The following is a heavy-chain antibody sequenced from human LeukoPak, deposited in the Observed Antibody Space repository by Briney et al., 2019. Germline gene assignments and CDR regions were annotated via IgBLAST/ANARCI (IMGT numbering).Heavy chain of an antibody. Sequence: PGGSLRLSCAASGFTFSNYAMHWVRQAPGKGLEYVSAISSNGGSTYYANSVKGRFTISRDNSKNTLYLQMGSLRAEDMAVYYCARDLRLKELAYFGGDCLDYWGQGTLVTVSS. D-gene: IGHD2-21*02. J-gene: IGHJ4*02. V-gene: IGHV3-64*01. CDR2: ISSNGGST. CDR3: ARDLRLKELAYFGGDCLDY. CDR1: GFTFSNYA.